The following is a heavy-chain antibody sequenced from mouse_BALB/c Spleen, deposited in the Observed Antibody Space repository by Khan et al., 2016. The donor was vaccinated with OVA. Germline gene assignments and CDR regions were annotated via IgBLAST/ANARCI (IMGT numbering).Heavy chain of an antibody. J-gene: IGHJ3*01. CDR3: ARSTYRYAFVY. D-gene: IGHD2-14*01. CDR2: IIYTGYT. CDR1: GDSITTGY. Sequence: EVQLQESGPSLVKPSQTLSLTCSVTGDSITTGYWNWIRTFSGNKLEYMGYIIYTGYTYYNPSLKSRISITRHTSNNQYYLQLNSVTDEDTATYYCARSTYRYAFVYWGQGTLVTVSA. V-gene: IGHV3-8*02.